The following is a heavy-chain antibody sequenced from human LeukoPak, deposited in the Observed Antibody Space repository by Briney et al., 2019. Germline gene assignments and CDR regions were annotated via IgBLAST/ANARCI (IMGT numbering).Heavy chain of an antibody. CDR1: GYSLTSYW. CDR2: IYPGDSDT. V-gene: IGHV5-51*01. J-gene: IGHJ4*02. D-gene: IGHD2-2*01. CDR3: ARHLSTSGGFFDY. Sequence: GESLKISCKGSGYSLTSYWIGWVRQMPGKGLEWMGIIYPGDSDTRYSPSFQGQVTISADKSISTAYLQWSSLKASDTAMYYCARHLSTSGGFFDYWGQGTLVTVSS.